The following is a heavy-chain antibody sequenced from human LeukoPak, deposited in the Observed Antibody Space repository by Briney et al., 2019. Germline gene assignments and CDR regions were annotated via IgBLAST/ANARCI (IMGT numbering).Heavy chain of an antibody. D-gene: IGHD2-8*01. V-gene: IGHV4-39*01. CDR2: IYYSVST. J-gene: IGHJ3*02. CDR3: ARHDMLSDAFDI. Sequence: WVRQPPGKGLEWIGSIYYSVSTYYNPSLKSRVTISVDTSKNQFSLKLSSVTAADTAVYYCARHDMLSDAFDIWGQGTMVTVSS.